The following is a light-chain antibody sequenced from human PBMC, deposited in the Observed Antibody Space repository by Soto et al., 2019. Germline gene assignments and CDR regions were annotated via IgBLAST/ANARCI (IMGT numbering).Light chain of an antibody. Sequence: QSALTQPRSVSGSPGQSVTISCTGTSSDVGAYNYVSWYQQHPGKVPKLIIYDVSKRPSGVPDRFSGSKSGNTASLTISGLQAEDEADYYCCSFAGSYTLIFGGGTQLTVL. J-gene: IGLJ2*01. CDR3: CSFAGSYTLI. V-gene: IGLV2-11*01. CDR1: SSDVGAYNY. CDR2: DVS.